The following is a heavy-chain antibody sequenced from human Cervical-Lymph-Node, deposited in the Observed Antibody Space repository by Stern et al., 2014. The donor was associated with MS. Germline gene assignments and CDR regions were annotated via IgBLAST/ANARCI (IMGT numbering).Heavy chain of an antibody. V-gene: IGHV3-23*04. CDR2: IVGSGVGT. CDR1: GFSFSNYA. J-gene: IGHJ5*02. CDR3: AKGKSKGAVDWFDP. D-gene: IGHD6-25*01. Sequence: EVHLVESGGGLVQPGGSLRLSCAASGFSFSNYAMTWVRQAPGKGLEWVSSIVGSGVGTYYADSVKGRFSVSRDNSKNALFLQMYSLKVEDTAVYYCAKGKSKGAVDWFDPWGQGTLVTVSS.